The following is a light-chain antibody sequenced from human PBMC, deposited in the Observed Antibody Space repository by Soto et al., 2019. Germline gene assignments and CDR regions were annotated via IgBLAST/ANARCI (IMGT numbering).Light chain of an antibody. CDR2: GNS. Sequence: QSVLTQPPSVSGAPGQRVTISCTGSSSNIGAGYDVHWYQQLPGTAPKLLIYGNSNRPSGVPDRFSGSKSGTSASLAITGLQAEDEAHYYCQSYDSSLSAVFGTGTKVTVL. J-gene: IGLJ1*01. V-gene: IGLV1-40*01. CDR3: QSYDSSLSAV. CDR1: SSNIGAGYD.